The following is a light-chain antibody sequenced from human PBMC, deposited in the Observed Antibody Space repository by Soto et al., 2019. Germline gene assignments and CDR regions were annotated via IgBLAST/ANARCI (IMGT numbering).Light chain of an antibody. J-gene: IGKJ1*01. CDR2: RAS. CDR3: QQYARSWT. CDR1: QSVDNNY. V-gene: IGKV3-20*01. Sequence: EIVLTQSPGTLSLSPGDRATLSCRADQSVDNNYLTWYQQRPGQAPRRLIWRASRRAPGIPNRFSGSGFGTDFTLTITRLEPEDFAVYYCQQYARSWTFGQGTKVEIK.